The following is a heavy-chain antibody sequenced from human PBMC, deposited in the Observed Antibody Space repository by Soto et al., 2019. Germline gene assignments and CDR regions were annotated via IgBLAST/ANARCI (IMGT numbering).Heavy chain of an antibody. D-gene: IGHD4-17*01. Sequence: SGGSLRLSCAASGFPFSRYWMSWVRQAPGKGLEWVANLNPDGSQKYFVDSVKGRFTISRDNAKNSLFLQMNSLRAEDTAVYYCARVGHWADWTTDRSFDYWGQGTLVTVSS. V-gene: IGHV3-7*04. CDR2: LNPDGSQK. CDR3: ARVGHWADWTTDRSFDY. CDR1: GFPFSRYW. J-gene: IGHJ4*02.